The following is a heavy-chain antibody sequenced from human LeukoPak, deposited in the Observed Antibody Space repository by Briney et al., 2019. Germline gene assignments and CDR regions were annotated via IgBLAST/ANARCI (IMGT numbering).Heavy chain of an antibody. D-gene: IGHD3-10*01. V-gene: IGHV4-59*01. CDR3: ARWDYYGSGGP. Sequence: SETLSLTCTVSGGSISSYYWSWIRQPPGKGLEWIGYIYYSGSTNYNPSLKSRVTISVDTSKNQFSLKLSSVTAADTAVYYCARWDYYGSGGPWGQGTLVTVSS. CDR1: GGSISSYY. J-gene: IGHJ5*02. CDR2: IYYSGST.